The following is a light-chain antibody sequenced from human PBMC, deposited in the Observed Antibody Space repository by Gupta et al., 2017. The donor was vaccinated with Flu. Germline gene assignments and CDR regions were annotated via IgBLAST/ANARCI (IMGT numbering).Light chain of an antibody. J-gene: IGKJ1*01. V-gene: IGKV3-15*01. CDR2: GAS. CDR1: QSVSSS. CDR3: QQYKSWPST. Sequence: PATLSVSPGERATLSCRASQSVSSSLAWYQQKPGQAPRLLIHGASSRATGFPARFSGSGSGTEFTLTISGLQAEDVAVYYCQQYKSWPSTFGQGTKVEIK.